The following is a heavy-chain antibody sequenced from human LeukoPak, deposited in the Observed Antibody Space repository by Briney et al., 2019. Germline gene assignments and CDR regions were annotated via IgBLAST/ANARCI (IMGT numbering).Heavy chain of an antibody. CDR1: GGTFSSYA. V-gene: IGHV1-69*04. CDR2: IIPIFGIA. CDR3: ARDSRDGYRRNDAFDI. D-gene: IGHD5-24*01. Sequence: ASVKVSCKASGGTFSSYAISWVRQAPGQGLEWMGRIIPIFGIANYAQKFQGRVTITADKSTSTAYMELSSLRSKDTAVYYCARDSRDGYRRNDAFDIWGQGTMVTVSS. J-gene: IGHJ3*02.